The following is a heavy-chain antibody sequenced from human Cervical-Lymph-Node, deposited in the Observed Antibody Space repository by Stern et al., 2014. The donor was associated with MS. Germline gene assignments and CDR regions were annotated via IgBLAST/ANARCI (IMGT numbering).Heavy chain of an antibody. D-gene: IGHD3-10*01. V-gene: IGHV4-31*03. CDR2: IYYSVST. Sequence: QVQLQESGPGLVKPSQTLSLTCTVSGGSISSGGYYWSWIRQHPGKGLEWIGYIYYSVSTYYNPSLKSRVTISVDTSKNQFSLKLSSVTAADTAVYYCAKESSVWFGSKGAFDIWGQGTMVTVSS. CDR3: AKESSVWFGSKGAFDI. J-gene: IGHJ3*02. CDR1: GGSISSGGYY.